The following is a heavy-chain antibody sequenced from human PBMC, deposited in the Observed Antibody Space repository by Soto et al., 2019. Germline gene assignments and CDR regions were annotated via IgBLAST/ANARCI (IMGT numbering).Heavy chain of an antibody. Sequence: GSLSLCCGRSGFPWISSLMHWVGQAQGKGLVWVSRINSDGSSSIYAESVKGRFTISRDNAKNTLYLQMNSLSAEDTAVYYCVRVVPYNNPDFWGQGTLVT. J-gene: IGHJ4*02. V-gene: IGHV3-74*01. D-gene: IGHD4-4*01. CDR3: VRVVPYNNPDF. CDR2: INSDGSSS. CDR1: GFPWISSL.